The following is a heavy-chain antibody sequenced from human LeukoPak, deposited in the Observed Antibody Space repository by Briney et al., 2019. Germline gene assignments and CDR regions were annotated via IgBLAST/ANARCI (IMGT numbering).Heavy chain of an antibody. Sequence: SETLSLTCTVTGATITNGAYYWSCIRQPPGKGLECIGYIYSTGSTYYNPSLKSRVTISLDGSKNVFSLNLSSVTVADTAVYYCARDVWGPHYYYYYMDVWGKGTTVTVSS. CDR1: GATITNGAYY. J-gene: IGHJ6*03. D-gene: IGHD3-16*01. CDR3: ARDVWGPHYYYYYMDV. CDR2: IYSTGST. V-gene: IGHV4-30-2*01.